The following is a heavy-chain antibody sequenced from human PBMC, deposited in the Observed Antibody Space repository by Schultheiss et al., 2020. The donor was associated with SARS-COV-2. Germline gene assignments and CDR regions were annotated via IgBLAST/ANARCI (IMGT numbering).Heavy chain of an antibody. Sequence: SETLSLTCTVSGGSISSGGYYWSWIRQPPGKGLEWIGYIYYSGSTNYNPSLKSRVTISVDTSKNQFSLKLSSVTAADTAVYYCARVSASTLDYWGQGTLVTVSS. D-gene: IGHD2-2*01. J-gene: IGHJ4*02. CDR3: ARVSASTLDY. CDR2: IYYSGST. CDR1: GGSISSGGYY. V-gene: IGHV4-61*08.